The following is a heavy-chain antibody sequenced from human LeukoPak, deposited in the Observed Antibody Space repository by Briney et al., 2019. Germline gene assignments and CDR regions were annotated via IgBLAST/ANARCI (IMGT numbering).Heavy chain of an antibody. D-gene: IGHD2-21*02. J-gene: IGHJ6*03. V-gene: IGHV3-48*01. CDR2: ISSSSSTI. CDR3: AREGDGYYYYYMDV. Sequence: PGGSLRLSCAASGFTFSSYSMNWVRQAPGKGLEWVSYISSSSSTIYYADSVKGRFTISRDNAKNSLYLQMNSLRAEGTAVYYCAREGDGYYYYYMDVWGKGTTVTVSS. CDR1: GFTFSSYS.